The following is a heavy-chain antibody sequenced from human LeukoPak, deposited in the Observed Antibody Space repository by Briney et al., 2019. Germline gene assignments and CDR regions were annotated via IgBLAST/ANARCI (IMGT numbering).Heavy chain of an antibody. CDR1: GGSIGPYY. CDR2: IYHSGST. CDR3: ARGGEQWLALGYFDL. J-gene: IGHJ2*01. D-gene: IGHD6-19*01. V-gene: IGHV4-4*02. Sequence: KASETLSLTCSVSGGSIGPYYWSWVRQPPGKGLEWIGEIYHSGSTNYNPSLKSRVTISVDKSKNQFSLKLSSVTAADTAVYYCARGGEQWLALGYFDLWGRGTLVTVSS.